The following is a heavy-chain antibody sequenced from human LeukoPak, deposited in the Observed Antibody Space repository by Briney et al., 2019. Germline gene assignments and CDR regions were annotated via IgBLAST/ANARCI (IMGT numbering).Heavy chain of an antibody. V-gene: IGHV4-59*12. CDR1: GGSISSYY. CDR3: AKALGPDAFDI. Sequence: SETLSLTCTVSGGSISSYYWSWIRQPPGKGLEWIGYIYYSGSTNYNPSLKSRVTISVDTSKNQFSLKLSSVTAADTAVYYCAKALGPDAFDIWGQGTMTTVSS. J-gene: IGHJ3*02. CDR2: IYYSGST.